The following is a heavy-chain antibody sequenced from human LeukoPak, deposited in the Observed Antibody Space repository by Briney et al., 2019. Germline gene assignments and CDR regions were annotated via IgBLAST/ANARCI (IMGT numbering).Heavy chain of an antibody. D-gene: IGHD6-19*01. V-gene: IGHV4-39*01. Sequence: PSETLSLTCTVSGGSISSSSYYWGWMRQPPGKGREWIGSIYYSGSTYYNPSLKSRVTISVDTSKNQFSLKLSSVTAADTAVYYCARVAVAGTIDYWGQGTLVTVSS. CDR1: GGSISSSSYY. CDR2: IYYSGST. CDR3: ARVAVAGTIDY. J-gene: IGHJ4*02.